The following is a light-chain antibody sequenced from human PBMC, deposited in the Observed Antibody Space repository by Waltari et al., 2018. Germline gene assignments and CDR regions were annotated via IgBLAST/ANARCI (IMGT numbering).Light chain of an antibody. J-gene: IGKJ4*01. Sequence: DIQMTKSPSTLSASVGDRFTITCRASQSISKWLASYQQKPGKAPKLLIYKAATLESGVPSRFSGSGSGTEVTLTISSLQPDDFATYYCQQYNSYSLLTFGGGTKVEIK. CDR1: QSISKW. CDR2: KAA. V-gene: IGKV1-5*03. CDR3: QQYNSYSLLT.